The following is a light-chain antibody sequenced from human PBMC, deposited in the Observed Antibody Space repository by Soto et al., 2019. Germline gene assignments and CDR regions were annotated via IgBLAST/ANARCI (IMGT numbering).Light chain of an antibody. CDR2: GAV. Sequence: DIVLTQSPDILSLSPGERATLSCRASPSVSGRNVAWYQHRPGQSPRLLIYGAVHRATGISERFTGSGSVTDFTLTISRLEPEDSAVYYCLQFSQSPRTFGQGTKVEIK. J-gene: IGKJ1*01. CDR1: PSVSGRN. V-gene: IGKV3-20*01. CDR3: LQFSQSPRT.